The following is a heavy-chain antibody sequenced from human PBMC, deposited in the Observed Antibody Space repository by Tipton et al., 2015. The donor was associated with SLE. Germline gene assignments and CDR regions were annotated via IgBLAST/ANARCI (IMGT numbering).Heavy chain of an antibody. Sequence: SLRLSCAASGFIFSDYSMNWVRQAPGKGLEWVSSISSSSRYIYHAESLKGRFTISRDNAKNSLYLQMNSLRVEDTAVYFCAGDDYASGITWCQGTLVTVSS. J-gene: IGHJ5*02. CDR3: AGDDYASGIT. CDR2: ISSSSRYI. CDR1: GFIFSDYS. V-gene: IGHV3-21*03. D-gene: IGHD3-10*01.